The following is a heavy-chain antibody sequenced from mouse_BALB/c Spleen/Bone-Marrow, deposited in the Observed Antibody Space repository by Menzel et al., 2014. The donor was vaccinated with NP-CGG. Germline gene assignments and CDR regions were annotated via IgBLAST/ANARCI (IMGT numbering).Heavy chain of an antibody. CDR3: ARKGGCSYSFVY. Sequence: QVQLKQSGAELAKPGASVKMSCKASGFTFTNYWMYWVKQRPGQGLEWIGYINPSTGYTEYNQKFKDKATLTADKSYSTDYMQLSSLSSEDSAVYYCARKGGCSYSFVYWGQGTLVTVSA. V-gene: IGHV1-4*01. D-gene: IGHD2-12*01. CDR1: GFTFTNYW. CDR2: INPSTGYT. J-gene: IGHJ3*01.